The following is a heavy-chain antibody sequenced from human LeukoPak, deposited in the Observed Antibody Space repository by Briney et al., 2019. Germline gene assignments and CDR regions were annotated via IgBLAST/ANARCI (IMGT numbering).Heavy chain of an antibody. J-gene: IGHJ4*02. CDR1: GGSISSYY. CDR3: ARGYYDFWSGSSYYYFDY. V-gene: IGHV4-4*09. D-gene: IGHD3-3*01. CDR2: IYTSGST. Sequence: SETLSLTCTVSGGSISSYYWSWIRQPPGKGLEWIGYIYTSGSTNYNPSLKSRVTISVDTSKNQFSLKLSSVTAADTAVYYCARGYYDFWSGSSYYYFDYWGQGTLVTVSS.